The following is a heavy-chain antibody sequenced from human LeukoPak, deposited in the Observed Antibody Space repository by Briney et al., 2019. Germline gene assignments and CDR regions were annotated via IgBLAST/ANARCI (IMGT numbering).Heavy chain of an antibody. J-gene: IGHJ4*02. V-gene: IGHV1-8*03. CDR2: MNPTSGST. CDR3: ARETDGDYIIDS. Sequence: ASVKVSCKASGYTFTNYDINWVRQATGHGLEWMGWMNPTSGSTNSAQKFQGRVTISRNTSISTAYLELSSLTSEDTALYYCARETDGDYIIDSWGQGTLVTVSS. D-gene: IGHD4-17*01. CDR1: GYTFTNYD.